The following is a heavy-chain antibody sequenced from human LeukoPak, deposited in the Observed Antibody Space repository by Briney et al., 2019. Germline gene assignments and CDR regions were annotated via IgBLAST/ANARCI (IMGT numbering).Heavy chain of an antibody. J-gene: IGHJ3*02. CDR2: IYYSGST. CDR3: ARDRATYYYDSSGYFDAFDI. D-gene: IGHD3-22*01. CDR1: GGSISSYY. Sequence: PSETLSLTCTVSGGSISSYYWSWIRQPPGKGLEWIGYIYYSGSTNYNPSLKSRVTISVDTSKNQFSLKLSSVTAADTAVYYCARDRATYYYDSSGYFDAFDIWGQGTMVTVSS. V-gene: IGHV4-59*01.